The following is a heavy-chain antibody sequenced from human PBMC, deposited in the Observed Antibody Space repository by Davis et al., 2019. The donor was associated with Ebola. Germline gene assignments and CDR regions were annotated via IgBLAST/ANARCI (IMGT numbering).Heavy chain of an antibody. CDR3: ARAMYDIRGY. J-gene: IGHJ4*02. D-gene: IGHD2-8*01. CDR1: GASISSSNYY. Sequence: SETLSLTCTVSGASISSSNYYWGWIRQPPGKGLEWIGSIYYSGSTYYNPSLKSRVTISVDTSKNQFSLKLSSVTAADTAVYYCARAMYDIRGYWGQGTLVTVSS. CDR2: IYYSGST. V-gene: IGHV4-39*07.